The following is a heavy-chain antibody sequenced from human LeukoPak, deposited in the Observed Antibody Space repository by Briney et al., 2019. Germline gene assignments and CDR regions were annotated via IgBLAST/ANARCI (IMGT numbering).Heavy chain of an antibody. J-gene: IGHJ5*02. D-gene: IGHD3-10*01. CDR1: GYTFTGYY. V-gene: IGHV1-2*02. CDR3: ARESGSYYNEFPRWFDP. Sequence: ASVKVSCKASGYTFTGYYMHWVRQAPGQGLEWMGWINPNSGGTNYAQKFQGRVTITADESTSTAYMELSSLRSEDTAVYYCARESGSYYNEFPRWFDPWGQGTLVTVSS. CDR2: INPNSGGT.